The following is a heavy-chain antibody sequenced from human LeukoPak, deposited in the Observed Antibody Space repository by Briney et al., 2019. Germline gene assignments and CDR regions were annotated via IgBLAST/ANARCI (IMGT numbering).Heavy chain of an antibody. Sequence: GGSLRLSCAASGFTFSSYAMSWVRQAPGKGLEWVGRIRSKANSYATAYAASVKGRFTISRDDSKNTAYLQMNSLKTEDTAVYYCTFPGDYWGQGTLVTVSS. CDR2: IRSKANSYAT. J-gene: IGHJ4*02. CDR1: GFTFSSYA. V-gene: IGHV3-73*01. CDR3: TFPGDY.